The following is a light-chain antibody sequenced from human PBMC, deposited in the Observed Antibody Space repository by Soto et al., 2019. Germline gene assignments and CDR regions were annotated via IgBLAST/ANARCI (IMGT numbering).Light chain of an antibody. CDR1: QSISDW. J-gene: IGKJ2*01. V-gene: IGKV1-5*01. CDR3: QQYNSYPYT. CDR2: DGS. Sequence: DIQMTQSPSTLSGSVGDRVTITCRATQSISDWLAWYQQKPGKAPKLLIYDGSNLESGVPSRFSGSGSGTEFTLTIISLQPEDLATYYCQQYNSYPYTFGQGTKLEIK.